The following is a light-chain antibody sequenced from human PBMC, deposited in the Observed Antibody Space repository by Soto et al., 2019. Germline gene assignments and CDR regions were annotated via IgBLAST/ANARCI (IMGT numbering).Light chain of an antibody. CDR3: QQYNSYSPIT. V-gene: IGKV1-5*01. Sequence: DLQMTQSPSTLSASLGDSVTITCRASQSISSWLAWYQQKPGKAPKLMIYDAYNLESGVPSTFSGSGSGTEFTLTISSLQPDDFATYYCQQYNSYSPITCGQGTRLEIK. CDR1: QSISSW. J-gene: IGKJ5*01. CDR2: DAY.